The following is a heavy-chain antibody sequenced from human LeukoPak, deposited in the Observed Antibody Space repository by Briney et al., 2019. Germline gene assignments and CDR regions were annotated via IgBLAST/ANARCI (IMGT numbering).Heavy chain of an antibody. CDR1: GGPFSGYY. J-gene: IGHJ3*02. CDR3: ARRRLGARPGGAFDI. CDR2: INHSGST. V-gene: IGHV4-34*01. D-gene: IGHD3-16*01. Sequence: PSETLSLTCAVYGGPFSGYYWSWIRQPPGKGLEWIGEINHSGSTNYNPSLKSRVTISVDTSKNQFSLKLSSVTAADTAVYYCARRRLGARPGGAFDIWGQGTMVTVSS.